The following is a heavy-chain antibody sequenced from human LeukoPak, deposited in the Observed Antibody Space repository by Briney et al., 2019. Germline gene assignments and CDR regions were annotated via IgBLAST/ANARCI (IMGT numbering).Heavy chain of an antibody. Sequence: GGSLRLSCAASGFTFDDYAMHWVRQAPGKGLEWVSGISWNSGSIGYADSVKGRFTISRDNAKNSLYLQMDSLRTDDTAMYYCARDFGITWAQYYFDYWGQGTLVTVSS. CDR3: ARDFGITWAQYYFDY. CDR1: GFTFDDYA. V-gene: IGHV3-9*01. CDR2: ISWNSGSI. J-gene: IGHJ4*02. D-gene: IGHD3-10*01.